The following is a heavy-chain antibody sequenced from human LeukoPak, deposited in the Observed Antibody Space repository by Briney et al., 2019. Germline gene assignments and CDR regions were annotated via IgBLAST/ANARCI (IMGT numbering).Heavy chain of an antibody. CDR1: GGTFSRFA. Sequence: SVKVSCKCSGGTFSRFAISWLRLAPGQGLEWMGGIIPMDGTPIYAQRFQGRVTITTEESTSAVYMELSSLRSEDTAMYYCARCPSASTIRRWRWFDPWGQGTLVTVSS. D-gene: IGHD5-24*01. V-gene: IGHV1-69*05. J-gene: IGHJ5*02. CDR2: IIPMDGTP. CDR3: ARCPSASTIRRWRWFDP.